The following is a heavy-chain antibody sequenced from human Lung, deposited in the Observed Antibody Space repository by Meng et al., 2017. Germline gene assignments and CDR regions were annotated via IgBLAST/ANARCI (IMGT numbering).Heavy chain of an antibody. CDR1: ADNFPSYH. J-gene: IGHJ4*02. V-gene: IGHV1-2*06. D-gene: IGHD6-25*01. CDR2: INPKRGDT. Sequence: QLLRVGGLVKSPGAPLKVSSKPSADNFPSYHKLWVRPAPGQGLEWRGRINPKRGDTHYAQKFQARVTMTGDTSSSTAYLELSGLRSDDTAMYYCARDEDISAAGKLFGDYWGQGTLVTVSS. CDR3: ARDEDISAAGKLFGDY.